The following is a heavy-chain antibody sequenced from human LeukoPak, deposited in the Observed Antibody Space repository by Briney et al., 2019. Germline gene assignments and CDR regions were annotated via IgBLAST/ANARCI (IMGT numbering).Heavy chain of an antibody. D-gene: IGHD5-18*01. Sequence: SETLSLTCTVSGGSISSYYWGWIRQPPGKGLEWIGSIYYSGSTYYNPSLKSRVTISVDTSKNQFSLKLSSVTAADTAVYYCARQLWLRNYFDYWGQGTLVTVSS. CDR3: ARQLWLRNYFDY. V-gene: IGHV4-39*01. CDR2: IYYSGST. CDR1: GGSISSYY. J-gene: IGHJ4*02.